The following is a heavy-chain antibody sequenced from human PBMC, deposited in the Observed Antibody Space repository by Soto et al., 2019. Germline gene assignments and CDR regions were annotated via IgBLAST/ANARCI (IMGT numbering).Heavy chain of an antibody. V-gene: IGHV1-18*01. CDR2: ISAYNGNT. Sequence: ASVKVSCKASGYTFTSYGISWVRQAPGQGLEWMGWISAYNGNTNYAQKLQGRVTITTNTSTSTAYMELRSLRSNDTSVYYCARDSTPYYRGEFDYWAREPWSPSPQ. CDR3: ARDSTPYYRGEFDY. D-gene: IGHD3-10*01. CDR1: GYTFTSYG. J-gene: IGHJ4*02.